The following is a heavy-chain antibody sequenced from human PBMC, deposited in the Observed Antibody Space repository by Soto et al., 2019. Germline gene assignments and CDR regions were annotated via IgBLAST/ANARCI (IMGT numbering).Heavy chain of an antibody. J-gene: IGHJ4*02. CDR2: IYHSGST. CDR3: ARGGHGYGDPIDY. CDR1: GGSISSSNW. V-gene: IGHV4-4*02. D-gene: IGHD4-17*01. Sequence: SETLSLTCAVSGGSISSSNWWSWVRQPPGKGLEWIGEIYHSGSTNYNPSLKSRVTVSVDKSKNQFSLKLSSVTAADTAVYYCARGGHGYGDPIDYWGQGTLVTVSS.